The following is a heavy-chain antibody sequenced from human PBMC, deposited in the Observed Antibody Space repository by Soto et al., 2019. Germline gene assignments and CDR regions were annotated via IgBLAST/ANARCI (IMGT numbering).Heavy chain of an antibody. D-gene: IGHD6-13*01. Sequence: ASVKVSCKASGYTFTSYYMHWVRQAPGQGLEWMGIINPSGGSTSYAQKFQGRVTMTRETSTGTVYMELSSLRSEDTAVYYCARDLEPGIAAAGNAFDIWGQGTMVTVSS. CDR3: ARDLEPGIAAAGNAFDI. J-gene: IGHJ3*02. V-gene: IGHV1-46*03. CDR1: GYTFTSYY. CDR2: INPSGGST.